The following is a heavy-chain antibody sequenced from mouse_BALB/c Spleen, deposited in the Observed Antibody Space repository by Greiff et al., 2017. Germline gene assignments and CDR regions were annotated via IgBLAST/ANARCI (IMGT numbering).Heavy chain of an antibody. CDR3: TRDTVDY. V-gene: IGHV5-6-4*01. CDR2: ISSGGSYT. CDR1: GFTFSSYT. D-gene: IGHD1-1*01. J-gene: IGHJ2*01. Sequence: EVQRVESGGGLVKPGGSLKLSCAASGFTFSSYTMSWVRQTPEKRLEWVATISSGGSYTYYPDSVKGRFTISRDNAKNTLYLQMSSLKSEDTAMYYCTRDTVDYWGQGTTLTVSS.